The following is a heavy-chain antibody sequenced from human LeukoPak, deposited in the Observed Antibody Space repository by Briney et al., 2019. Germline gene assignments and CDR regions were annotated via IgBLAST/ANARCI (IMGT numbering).Heavy chain of an antibody. CDR1: GFTFSSYA. V-gene: IGHV3-23*01. J-gene: IGHJ4*02. CDR3: AKDRYSSSPSYFDY. Sequence: GGSLRLSCAASGFTFSSYAMSWVRQAPGKGLEWVSGIGGTGDSTYYPDSVKGRFIISRDNSKNTLYLQMNSLRAEDTAVYYCAKDRYSSSPSYFDYWGQGILVTVSS. D-gene: IGHD6-13*01. CDR2: IGGTGDST.